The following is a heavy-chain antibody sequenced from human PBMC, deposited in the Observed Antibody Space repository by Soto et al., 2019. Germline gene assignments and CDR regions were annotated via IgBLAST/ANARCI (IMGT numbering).Heavy chain of an antibody. CDR2: IIVGGGSP. J-gene: IGHJ4*02. V-gene: IGHV3-23*01. D-gene: IGHD4-17*01. CDR3: AQGPGADYGAYCDY. CDR1: GLTFSSYA. Sequence: EVQLLESGGDLVQPGGSLRLSCEASGLTFSSYARTWVRQAPGKGLVWVSGIIVGGGSPYQADSVKSRFTISRENSKNTLYLQMNSLRVEDTALYYCAQGPGADYGAYCDYWGQGTLVTVSS.